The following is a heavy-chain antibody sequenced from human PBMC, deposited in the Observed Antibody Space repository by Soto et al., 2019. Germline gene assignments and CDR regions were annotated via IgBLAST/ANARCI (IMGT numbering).Heavy chain of an antibody. V-gene: IGHV1-69*01. D-gene: IGHD3-22*01. CDR2: IIPIFGTA. J-gene: IGHJ5*02. CDR3: ARSQASSGYWISCFDP. CDR1: GGTFSTYT. Sequence: QGQLVQSGAEVKKPGSSVKVSCKSSGGTFSTYTLAWVRQAPGHGLEWVGGIIPIFGTANYPQRFKGRVTITADESTSTAYMELSSLRSEDTAVYYCARSQASSGYWISCFDPWGQGTLVTVSS.